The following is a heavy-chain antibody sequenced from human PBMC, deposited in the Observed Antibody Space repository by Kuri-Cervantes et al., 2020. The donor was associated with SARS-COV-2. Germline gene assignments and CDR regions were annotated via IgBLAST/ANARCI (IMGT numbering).Heavy chain of an antibody. CDR1: GGSFSGYY. Sequence: GSLRLSCAVYGGSFSGYYWSWIRQPPGKGLEWIGEINDSGSTNYNPSLKSRVTISVDTSKNQFSLRLSSVTAADTAVYYCARGGWMDVWGQGTLVTVSS. CDR3: ARGGWMDV. CDR2: INDSGST. D-gene: IGHD6-19*01. J-gene: IGHJ4*02. V-gene: IGHV4-34*01.